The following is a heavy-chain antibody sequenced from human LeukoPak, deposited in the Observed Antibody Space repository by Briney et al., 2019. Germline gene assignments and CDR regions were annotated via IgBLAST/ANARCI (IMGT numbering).Heavy chain of an antibody. J-gene: IGHJ4*02. Sequence: SETLSLTRPVSGGSISSNSYYWGWIPPPPRKGLEWVGGIYFSGSTYYNPSLKSRVTISVGTSKNQFSLKLSSVTAADTAVYYCARTRYYYNSRSYGAPYYFDYWGQGTLVTVSS. D-gene: IGHD3-10*01. CDR3: ARTRYYYNSRSYGAPYYFDY. CDR1: GGSISSNSYY. V-gene: IGHV4-39*01. CDR2: IYFSGST.